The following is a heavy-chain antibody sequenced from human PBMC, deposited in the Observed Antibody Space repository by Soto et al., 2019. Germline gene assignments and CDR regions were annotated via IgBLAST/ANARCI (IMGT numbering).Heavy chain of an antibody. J-gene: IGHJ4*02. CDR2: INPNSGGT. V-gene: IGHV1-2*02. CDR3: ARGSHYYDSGDFDY. CDR1: GYTFTGYY. Sequence: RASVKVSCKASGYTFTGYYMHWVRQAPGQGLEWMGWINPNSGGTNYAQKFQGRVTMTRDTSISTAYMELSRLRSDDTAVYYCARGSHYYDSGDFDYWGQGTLVTVSS. D-gene: IGHD3-22*01.